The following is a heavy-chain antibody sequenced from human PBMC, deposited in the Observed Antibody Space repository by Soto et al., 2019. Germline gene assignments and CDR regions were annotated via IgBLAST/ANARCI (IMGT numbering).Heavy chain of an antibody. CDR2: IDPSDSYT. D-gene: IGHD2-2*02. V-gene: IGHV5-10-1*01. J-gene: IGHJ6*02. CDR3: ARQFIVVVPAAIPPGMDV. Sequence: PGESLKISCKGSGYSFTSYWISWVRQMPGKGLEWMGRIDPSDSYTNYSPSFQGHVTISADKSISTAYLQWSSLKASDTAMYYCARQFIVVVPAAIPPGMDVWRQGTTVTVSS. CDR1: GYSFTSYW.